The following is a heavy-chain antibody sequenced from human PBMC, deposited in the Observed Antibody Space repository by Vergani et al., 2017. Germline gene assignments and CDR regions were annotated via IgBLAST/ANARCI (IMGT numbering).Heavy chain of an antibody. J-gene: IGHJ4*02. D-gene: IGHD3-10*01. Sequence: VQLVQSGAEVKKPGSSVKVSCKASGGTFSSYAMSWVRQAPGKGLEWVSAISGSGGSTYYADSVKGRFTISRDNSKNTLYLQMNSLRAEDTAVYYCFAYYYGSGSYVDYWGQGTLVTVSS. CDR3: FAYYYGSGSYVDY. CDR1: GGTFSSYA. V-gene: IGHV3-23*04. CDR2: ISGSGGST.